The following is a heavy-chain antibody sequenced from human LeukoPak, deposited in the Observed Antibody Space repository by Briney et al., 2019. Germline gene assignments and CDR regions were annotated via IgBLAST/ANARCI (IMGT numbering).Heavy chain of an antibody. J-gene: IGHJ5*02. Sequence: RGSLRLSCAASGFTFSSYAMSWVRQAPGKGLEWVSVIYSGGSTYYADSVKGRFTISRDNSKNTLYLQMNSLRAEDTAVYYCARVLLLWFGDPTWFDPWGQGTLVTVSS. D-gene: IGHD3-10*01. V-gene: IGHV3-53*01. CDR2: IYSGGST. CDR1: GFTFSSYA. CDR3: ARVLLLWFGDPTWFDP.